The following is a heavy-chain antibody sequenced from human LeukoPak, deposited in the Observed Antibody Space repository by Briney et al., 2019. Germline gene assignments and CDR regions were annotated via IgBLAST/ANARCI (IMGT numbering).Heavy chain of an antibody. CDR3: ARRITMIVVVDAFDI. CDR1: GGSISSSSYY. Sequence: SETLSLTCTVSGGSISSSSYYWGWIRQPPGKGPEWIGSIYYSGSTYYNPSLKSRVTISVDTSKNQFSLKLSSVTAADTAVYYCARRITMIVVVDAFDIWGQGIMVTVSS. V-gene: IGHV4-39*01. CDR2: IYYSGST. J-gene: IGHJ3*02. D-gene: IGHD3-22*01.